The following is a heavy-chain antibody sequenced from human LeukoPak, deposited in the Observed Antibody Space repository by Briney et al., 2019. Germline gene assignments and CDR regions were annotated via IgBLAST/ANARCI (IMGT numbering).Heavy chain of an antibody. V-gene: IGHV4-39*07. Sequence: PSETLSLTCTVSGGSISSSSYYWGWIRQPPGKGLEWIGSIYYSGSTYYNPSLKSRVTISVDTSKNQFSLKLSSVTAADTAVYYCASHPPSTYYYGSGNEYFQHWGQGTLVTVSS. J-gene: IGHJ1*01. CDR3: ASHPPSTYYYGSGNEYFQH. D-gene: IGHD3-10*01. CDR2: IYYSGST. CDR1: GGSISSSSYY.